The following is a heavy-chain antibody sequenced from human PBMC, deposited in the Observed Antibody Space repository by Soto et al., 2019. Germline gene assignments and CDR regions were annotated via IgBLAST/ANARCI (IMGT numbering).Heavy chain of an antibody. V-gene: IGHV3-21*01. CDR1: GFTFSSYS. D-gene: IGHD3-16*01. CDR2: ISSSSSYI. J-gene: IGHJ6*02. Sequence: EVQLVESGGGLVKPGGSLRLSCAASGFTFSSYSMNWVRQAPGKGLEWVSSISSSSSYIYYADSVKGRFTISRDNAKNSLYLQMNSLRAEDTAVYYCARTLGEEWSYYYYGMDVWGQGTTVTVSS. CDR3: ARTLGEEWSYYYYGMDV.